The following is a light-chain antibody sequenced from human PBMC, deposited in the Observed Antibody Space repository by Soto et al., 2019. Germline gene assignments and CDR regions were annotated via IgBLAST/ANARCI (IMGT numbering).Light chain of an antibody. CDR3: SSYTSSSTRV. J-gene: IGLJ1*01. CDR2: EVS. CDR1: SSDFGAYDF. Sequence: QSVLTQPASVSGSPGQSITISCTGTSSDFGAYDFVSWYQQHPDKAPKLMIYEVSNRPSGVSNRFSGSKSVNTATLTISGLQAEDEADYYCSSYTSSSTRVFGTGTKVTVL. V-gene: IGLV2-14*03.